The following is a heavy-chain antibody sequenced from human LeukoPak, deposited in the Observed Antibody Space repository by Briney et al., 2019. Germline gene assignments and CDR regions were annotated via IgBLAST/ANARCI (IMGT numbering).Heavy chain of an antibody. Sequence: GGSLRLSCAASGFTFSSYAMSWVRQAPGKGLEWVSIINGNGGSTNYADSVKGRFTISRDNSKNTLFLQMNSLRAEDTAVYYCARDGSSYGFFDFWGQGTLVTVSS. D-gene: IGHD5-18*01. CDR2: INGNGGST. J-gene: IGHJ4*02. CDR1: GFTFSSYA. CDR3: ARDGSSYGFFDF. V-gene: IGHV3-23*01.